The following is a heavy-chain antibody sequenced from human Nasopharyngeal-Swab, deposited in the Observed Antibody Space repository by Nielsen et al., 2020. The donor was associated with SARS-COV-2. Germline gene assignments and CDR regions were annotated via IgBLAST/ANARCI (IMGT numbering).Heavy chain of an antibody. J-gene: IGHJ5*02. V-gene: IGHV4-59*01. Sequence: GSLRLSCTVSGGSISSYYWSWIRQPPGKGLEWIGYIYYSGSTNYNTSLKSRVTISVDTSKNQFSLKLSSVTAADTAVYYCARGFDPWGQGTLVTVSS. CDR1: GGSISSYY. CDR3: ARGFDP. CDR2: IYYSGST.